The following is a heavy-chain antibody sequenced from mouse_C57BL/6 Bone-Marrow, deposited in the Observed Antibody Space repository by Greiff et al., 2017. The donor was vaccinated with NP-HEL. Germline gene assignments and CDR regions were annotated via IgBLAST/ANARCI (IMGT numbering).Heavy chain of an antibody. CDR2: IYPGDGDT. CDR1: GYAFSSSW. Sequence: VMLVESGPELVKPGASVKISCKASGYAFSSSWMNWVKQRPGKGLEWIGRIYPGDGDTTYNGKFKGKATLTADKSSSTAYMQLSSLTSEDSAVYFCARVPYDGYYFYWYFDVWGTGTTVTVSS. V-gene: IGHV1-82*01. D-gene: IGHD2-3*01. J-gene: IGHJ1*03. CDR3: ARVPYDGYYFYWYFDV.